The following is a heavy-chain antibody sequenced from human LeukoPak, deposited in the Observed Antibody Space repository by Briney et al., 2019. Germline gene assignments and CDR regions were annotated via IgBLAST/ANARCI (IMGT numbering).Heavy chain of an antibody. J-gene: IGHJ4*02. D-gene: IGHD3-10*01. CDR1: GGSISGYY. CDR2: INHSGST. V-gene: IGHV4-34*01. CDR3: ARRRRLSPHYYGSGSYYPLGVIDY. Sequence: SETLSLTCTVSGGSISGYYWSWIRQPPGKGLEWIGEINHSGSTNYNPSLKSRVTISVDTSKNQFSLKLSSVTAADTAVYYCARRRRLSPHYYGSGSYYPLGVIDYWGQGTLVTVSS.